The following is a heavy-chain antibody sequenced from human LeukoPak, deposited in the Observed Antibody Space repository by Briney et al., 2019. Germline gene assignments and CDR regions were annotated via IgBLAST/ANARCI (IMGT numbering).Heavy chain of an antibody. Sequence: SVKVSCKASGGTFISYAISWVRQAPGQGLEWMGRIIPFLPVANYAQNFHDRVTITADKSTSTAYMELSSLRSEDTAVYYCARDSAPYSYDSSGYYVYAFDMWGQGTMVTVSS. D-gene: IGHD3-22*01. CDR2: IIPFLPVA. CDR1: GGTFISYA. J-gene: IGHJ3*02. V-gene: IGHV1-69*04. CDR3: ARDSAPYSYDSSGYYVYAFDM.